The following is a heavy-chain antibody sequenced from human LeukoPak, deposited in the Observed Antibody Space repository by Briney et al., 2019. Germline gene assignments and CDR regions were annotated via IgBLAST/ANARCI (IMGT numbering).Heavy chain of an antibody. V-gene: IGHV1-69*13. CDR2: IIPIFGTA. J-gene: IGHJ3*02. Sequence: SVKVSCKASVGTFSSYAFSWVRPAPGQGLEWMGGIIPIFGTANYGEKVKGRVTITAVEATGTAYLELNSLRAEDTAMYYCAILATTYYYDSSGNAFDIWGQGTMVTVSS. CDR3: AILATTYYYDSSGNAFDI. CDR1: VGTFSSYA. D-gene: IGHD3-22*01.